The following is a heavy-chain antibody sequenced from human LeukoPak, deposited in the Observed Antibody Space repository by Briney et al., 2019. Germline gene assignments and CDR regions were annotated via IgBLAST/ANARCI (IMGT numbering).Heavy chain of an antibody. CDR2: TYYRSKLYN. J-gene: IGHJ6*02. Sequence: SQTLSLTCAISGDSVSSNSAAWNWIRQSPSRGLEWLGRTYYRSKLYNDYAVSVKSRITINPDTSKNQFSLQLNSVTPEDTAVYYCARVPRVMTTVTTDYYYYGMDVWGQGTMVTASS. V-gene: IGHV6-1*01. CDR1: GDSVSSNSAA. D-gene: IGHD4-17*01. CDR3: ARVPRVMTTVTTDYYYYGMDV.